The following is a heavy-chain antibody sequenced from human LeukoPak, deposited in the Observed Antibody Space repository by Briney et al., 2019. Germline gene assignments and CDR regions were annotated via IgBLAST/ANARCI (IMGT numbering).Heavy chain of an antibody. V-gene: IGHV4-30-2*01. CDR3: ARANSAVFYYYGMDV. D-gene: IGHD2/OR15-2a*01. CDR2: IYHSGST. J-gene: IGHJ6*02. Sequence: SETLSLTCAVSGGSISSGGYSWSWIRQPPGKGLEWIGYIYHSGSTYYNPSLKSRVTISVDRSKNQFSLKLSSVTAADTAVYYYARANSAVFYYYGMDVWGQGTTVTVSS. CDR1: GGSISSGGYS.